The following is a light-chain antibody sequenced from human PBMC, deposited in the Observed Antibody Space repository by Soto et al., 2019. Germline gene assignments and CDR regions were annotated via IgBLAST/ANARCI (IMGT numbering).Light chain of an antibody. CDR1: QSIGDH. CDR3: QPFHTTPT. Sequence: IQMTQSPSSLSASVGDRVSITCRASQSIGDHLNWYQQKPGKAPNLLIYGASSLQSGVPSRFSGSGSGTDFTLTITSLQPEDLATYYCQPFHTTPTFGQGTKLEIK. V-gene: IGKV1-39*01. J-gene: IGKJ2*01. CDR2: GAS.